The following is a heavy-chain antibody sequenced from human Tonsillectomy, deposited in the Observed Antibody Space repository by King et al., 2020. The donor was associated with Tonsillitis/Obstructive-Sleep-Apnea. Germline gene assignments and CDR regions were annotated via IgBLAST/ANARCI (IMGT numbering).Heavy chain of an antibody. CDR1: GFTFREYG. V-gene: IGHV3-49*04. CDR2: IRSKTYGGTT. Sequence: QLVQSGGGLEQPGRSLRLSCTVSGFTFREYGMSWVRQAPGKGLEWVGFIRSKTYGGTTEYAASVKGRFTIPRDESKSIAYVQMNSLKTEDTAVYYCTRVGTGGRYSYDIWGQGTMVTVSS. CDR3: TRVGTGGRYSYDI. D-gene: IGHD1-26*01. J-gene: IGHJ3*02.